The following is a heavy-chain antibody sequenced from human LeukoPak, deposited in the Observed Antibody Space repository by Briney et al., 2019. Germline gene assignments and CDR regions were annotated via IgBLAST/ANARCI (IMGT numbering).Heavy chain of an antibody. CDR2: IYYSGST. J-gene: IGHJ5*02. D-gene: IGHD4-17*01. CDR1: GGSISSRSYY. V-gene: IGHV4-39*01. CDR3: VGETTVTTIP. Sequence: PSETLSLTCTVSGGSISSRSYYWGWIRQPPGKGLEWIGSIYYSGSTYYNPSLKSRVTISIDTSKNQFSLKPSSVTAADTAVYYCVGETTVTTIPWGQGTLVTVSS.